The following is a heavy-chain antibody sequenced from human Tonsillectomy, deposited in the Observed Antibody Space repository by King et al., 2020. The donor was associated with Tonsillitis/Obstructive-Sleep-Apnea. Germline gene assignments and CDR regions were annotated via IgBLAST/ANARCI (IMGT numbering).Heavy chain of an antibody. V-gene: IGHV1-3*01. J-gene: IGHJ4*02. CDR2: INAGNGNT. CDR1: GYTFTSYA. Sequence: QLVQSGAEVKKPGASVKVSSKASGYTFTSYAMHWVRQAPGQRLEWMGWINAGNGNTKYSQKFQGRVTITRDTSASTAYMELSSLRSEDTAVYYCARGSSSSGFDYWGQGTLVTVSS. CDR3: ARGSSSSGFDY. D-gene: IGHD6-6*01.